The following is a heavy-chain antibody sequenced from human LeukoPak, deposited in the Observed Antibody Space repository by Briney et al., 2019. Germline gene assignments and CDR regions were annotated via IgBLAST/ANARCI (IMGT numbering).Heavy chain of an antibody. Sequence: GGSLRLSCAASGFNFNNYAMHWVRQAPGKGLEWVAFIRYDGSNKYYADSVKGRFTISRDNSKNTLYLQMNSLRAEDTAVYYCAKLVHYYDSSGLSCWGQGTLVTVSS. CDR1: GFNFNNYA. V-gene: IGHV3-30*02. CDR2: IRYDGSNK. D-gene: IGHD3-22*01. J-gene: IGHJ4*02. CDR3: AKLVHYYDSSGLSC.